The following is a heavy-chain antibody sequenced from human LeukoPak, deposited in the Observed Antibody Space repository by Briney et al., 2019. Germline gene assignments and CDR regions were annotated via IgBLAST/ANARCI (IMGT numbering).Heavy chain of an antibody. V-gene: IGHV3-23*01. Sequence: GGSLRLSCAASGFTFSSYAMSWVRQAPGKGLEWVSAISGSGGSTYYADSVKGRFTISRDNSKNTLYLQMNRLRAEDTAVYYCASSIAAAPYYFDYWGQGTLVTVSS. CDR3: ASSIAAAPYYFDY. CDR2: ISGSGGST. J-gene: IGHJ4*02. D-gene: IGHD6-13*01. CDR1: GFTFSSYA.